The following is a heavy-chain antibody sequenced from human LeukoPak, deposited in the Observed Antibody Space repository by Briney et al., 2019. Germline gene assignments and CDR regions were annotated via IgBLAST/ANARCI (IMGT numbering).Heavy chain of an antibody. CDR2: ISVRSNYI. V-gene: IGHV3-21*01. Sequence: GGSLRLSCVASGYTFSSFSINWVRQAPGKGLEWVSSISVRSNYIYYADSVRGRFSISRDDARNSLYLQMDSLRGDDTAVYYCARLRRNSDSSGYCYYYDYWGQGTLDTVSS. CDR3: ARLRRNSDSSGYCYYYDY. J-gene: IGHJ1*01. CDR1: GYTFSSFS. D-gene: IGHD3-22*01.